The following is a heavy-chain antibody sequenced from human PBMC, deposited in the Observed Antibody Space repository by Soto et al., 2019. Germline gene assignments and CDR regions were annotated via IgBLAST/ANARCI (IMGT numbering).Heavy chain of an antibody. CDR1: GFTFSSYA. Sequence: SLRLSCAASGFTFSSYAMHWVRQAPGKGLEWVAVISYDGSNKYYADSVKGRFTISRDNSKNTLYLQMNSLRAEDTAVYYCARDRRVVVAAITVYYYYGMDVWGQGTTVTVSS. V-gene: IGHV3-30-3*01. D-gene: IGHD2-15*01. J-gene: IGHJ6*02. CDR3: ARDRRVVVAAITVYYYYGMDV. CDR2: ISYDGSNK.